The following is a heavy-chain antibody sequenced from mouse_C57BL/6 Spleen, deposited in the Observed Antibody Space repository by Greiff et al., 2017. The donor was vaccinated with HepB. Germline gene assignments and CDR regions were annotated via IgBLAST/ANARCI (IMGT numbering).Heavy chain of an antibody. CDR2: IYPGDGDT. V-gene: IGHV1-82*01. CDR3: ARHGYYDAMDY. J-gene: IGHJ4*01. D-gene: IGHD2-2*01. Sequence: VQLQQSAPELVKPGASVEISCKASGYAFSSSWMNWVKQRPGKGLEWIGRIYPGDGDTNYNGKFKGKATLTADKSSSTAYMQLSSLTSEDSAVYFCARHGYYDAMDYWGQGTSVTVSS. CDR1: GYAFSSSW.